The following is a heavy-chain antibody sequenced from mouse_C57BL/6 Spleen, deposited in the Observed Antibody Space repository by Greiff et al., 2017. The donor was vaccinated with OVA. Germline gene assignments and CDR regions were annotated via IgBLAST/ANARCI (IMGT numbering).Heavy chain of an antibody. D-gene: IGHD1-1*01. J-gene: IGHJ1*03. CDR2: IYPGSGST. CDR1: GYTFTSYW. Sequence: VQLQQPGAELVKPGASVKMSCKASGYTFTSYWITWVKQRPGQGLEWIGDIYPGSGSTNYNEMFKSKATLTVDTSSSTAYMQLSSLTSEDSAVYYCARSGYYGSRPWYFDVWGTGTTVTVSS. V-gene: IGHV1-55*01. CDR3: ARSGYYGSRPWYFDV.